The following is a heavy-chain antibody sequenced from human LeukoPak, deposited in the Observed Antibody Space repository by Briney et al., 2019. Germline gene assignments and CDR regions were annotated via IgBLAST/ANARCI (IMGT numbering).Heavy chain of an antibody. J-gene: IGHJ4*02. CDR1: GFIFSSYS. V-gene: IGHV3-21*01. Sequence: PGGSLRLSCEASGFIFSSYSMSWVRQAPGKGLEWVSFISRDSNDIYHADSVRGRFTISRDNAKNSLYLQMSSLRAEDTAVYYCARDGGSVFDYWGQGTLVTVSS. D-gene: IGHD3-16*01. CDR2: ISRDSNDI. CDR3: ARDGGSVFDY.